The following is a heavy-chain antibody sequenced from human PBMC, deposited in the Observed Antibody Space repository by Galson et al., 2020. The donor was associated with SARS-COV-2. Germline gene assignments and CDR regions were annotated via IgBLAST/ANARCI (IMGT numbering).Heavy chain of an antibody. CDR2: IYYSGST. V-gene: IGHV4-59*01. J-gene: IGHJ5*02. Sequence: SETLSLTCTVSGGPISSYYWSWIRQPPGKGLEWLGYIYYSGSTNYNPSLKSRVTISVDTSKNQFSLKLSSVTAADTAVYYCARGFGPWGQGTLVTVSS. CDR3: ARGFGP. CDR1: GGPISSYY.